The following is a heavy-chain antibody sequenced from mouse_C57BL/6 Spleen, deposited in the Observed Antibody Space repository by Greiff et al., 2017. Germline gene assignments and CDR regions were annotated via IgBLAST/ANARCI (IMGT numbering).Heavy chain of an antibody. CDR2: IYPSSGNT. CDR3: ARRQLRLRAMDY. D-gene: IGHD3-2*02. CDR1: GYTFTSYG. J-gene: IGHJ4*01. Sequence: QVQLQQSGAELARPGASVKLSCKASGYTFTSYGISWVKQSTGQGLEWIGEIYPSSGNTYYNEKFKGKATLTADKSSSTAYMELRSLTSEDSAVYFCARRQLRLRAMDYWGQGTSVTVSS. V-gene: IGHV1-81*01.